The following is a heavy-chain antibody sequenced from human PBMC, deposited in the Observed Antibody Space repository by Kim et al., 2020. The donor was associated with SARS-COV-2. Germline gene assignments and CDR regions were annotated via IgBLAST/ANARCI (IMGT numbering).Heavy chain of an antibody. J-gene: IGHJ3*02. D-gene: IGHD1-26*01. CDR1: GYTFTSYA. CDR2: INAGNGNT. CDR3: ARPGGHGELSDAFDI. Sequence: ASVKVSCKASGYTFTSYAMHWVRQAPGQRLEWMGWINAGNGNTKYSQKFQGRVTITRDTSASTAYMELSSLRSEDTAVYYCARPGGHGELSDAFDIWGQGTMVTVSS. V-gene: IGHV1-3*01.